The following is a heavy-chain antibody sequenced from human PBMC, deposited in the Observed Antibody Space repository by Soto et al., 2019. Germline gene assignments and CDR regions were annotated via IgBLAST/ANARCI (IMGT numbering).Heavy chain of an antibody. Sequence: GGSLRLSCAASGFTFIRYAMSWVRQAPGKGLEWVSAISGSGGSTYYADSVKGRFTISRDNSKNTLYLQMNSLRAEDTAVYYCAKVSYDSSGYYFDYWGQGTLVTVSS. CDR1: GFTFIRYA. V-gene: IGHV3-23*01. D-gene: IGHD6-25*01. CDR2: ISGSGGST. J-gene: IGHJ4*02. CDR3: AKVSYDSSGYYFDY.